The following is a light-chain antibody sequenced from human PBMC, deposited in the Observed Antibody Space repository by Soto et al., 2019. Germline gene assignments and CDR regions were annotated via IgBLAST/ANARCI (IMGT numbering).Light chain of an antibody. V-gene: IGLV2-11*01. Sequence: QSALTQPRSVSGSPGQSVTISCTGTSSDVGGYTYVSWYQQHPGEVPKLMIYDVTKRPSGVPDRFSGSKSGNTASLTISGLQADDEADYYCCSYAASYSVFGGGTKVTVL. CDR3: CSYAASYSV. CDR1: SSDVGGYTY. J-gene: IGLJ2*01. CDR2: DVT.